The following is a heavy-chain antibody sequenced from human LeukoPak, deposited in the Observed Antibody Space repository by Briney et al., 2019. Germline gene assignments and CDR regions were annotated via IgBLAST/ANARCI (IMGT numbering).Heavy chain of an antibody. CDR3: ARYYYGSGRKRGYFDY. V-gene: IGHV3-53*01. Sequence: GGSLRLSCAASGFTVSSNYMSWVRQAPGKGLEWVSVIYSGGSTYYADSVKGRFTISRDNSKNTLYLQMNSLRADDTAVYYCARYYYGSGRKRGYFDYWGQGTLVTVSS. CDR2: IYSGGST. D-gene: IGHD3-10*01. CDR1: GFTVSSNY. J-gene: IGHJ4*02.